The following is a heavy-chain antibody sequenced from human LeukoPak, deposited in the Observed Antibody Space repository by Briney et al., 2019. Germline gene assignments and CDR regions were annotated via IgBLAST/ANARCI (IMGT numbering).Heavy chain of an antibody. Sequence: PGGSLRLSCAASGFTVSTNYMSWVRQAPGKGLEWVSVIYSGGSTYYADSVKGRFTISRDSSNNTLYLQMNSLRDEDTAVYYCAKVSWDDYGSNWGQGTLVTVSS. J-gene: IGHJ4*02. V-gene: IGHV3-66*01. D-gene: IGHD4-17*01. CDR1: GFTVSTNY. CDR2: IYSGGST. CDR3: AKVSWDDYGSN.